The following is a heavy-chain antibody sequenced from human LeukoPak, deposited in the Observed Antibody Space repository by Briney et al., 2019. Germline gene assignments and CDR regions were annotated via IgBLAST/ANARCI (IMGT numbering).Heavy chain of an antibody. Sequence: SETLSLTCTVSGGSISSYYWSWIRQPPGKGLEWIGYIYYSGSTNYNPSLKSRVTISVDTSKNQFSLKPSSVTAADTAVYYCAPTGNYYDSSDYYLGAFDIWGQGTMVTVSS. J-gene: IGHJ3*02. CDR2: IYYSGST. V-gene: IGHV4-59*03. CDR1: GGSISSYY. D-gene: IGHD3-22*01. CDR3: APTGNYYDSSDYYLGAFDI.